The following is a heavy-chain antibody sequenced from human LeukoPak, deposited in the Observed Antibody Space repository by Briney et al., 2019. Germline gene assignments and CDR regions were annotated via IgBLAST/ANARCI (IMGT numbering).Heavy chain of an antibody. CDR2: ISSSSSYI. CDR3: ARDGTERWLPDAFDI. V-gene: IGHV3-21*01. CDR1: GFTFSSYS. D-gene: IGHD5-24*01. Sequence: PGGSLRLSCAASGFTFSSYSMNWVRQAPGKGLEWVSSISSSSSYIYYADSVKGRFTISRDNAKNSLYLQMNSLRAEDTAVYYCARDGTERWLPDAFDIWGQGTMVTVSS. J-gene: IGHJ3*02.